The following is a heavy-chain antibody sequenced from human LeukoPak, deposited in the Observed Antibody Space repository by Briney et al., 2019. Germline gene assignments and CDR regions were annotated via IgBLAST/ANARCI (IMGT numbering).Heavy chain of an antibody. D-gene: IGHD3-9*01. CDR1: GFTFSSYA. V-gene: IGHV3-23*01. Sequence: GGSLRLSCAASGFTFSSYAMSWVRQAPGKGLEWVSGISGSGGSTYYADSVKGRFTIFRDTSKNALYLQMNSLRVEDTAVYYCAKVGQNYDILTYYFDYWGQGTLVTVSS. CDR3: AKVGQNYDILTYYFDY. CDR2: ISGSGGST. J-gene: IGHJ4*02.